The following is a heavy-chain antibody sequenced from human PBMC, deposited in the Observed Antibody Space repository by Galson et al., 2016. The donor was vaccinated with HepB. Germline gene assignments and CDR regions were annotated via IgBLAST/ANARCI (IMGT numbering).Heavy chain of an antibody. CDR1: GLTFTNYP. J-gene: IGHJ3*02. CDR3: AREGYSSGHCGAFDI. Sequence: SLRLSCAASGLTFTNYPMTWVRQAPGKGLEWVSTINTIGDFTHYADSVKGRFSISRDNSKNTLYLQMNNLRADDTALYFCAREGYSSGHCGAFDIWGRGTVVAVSS. D-gene: IGHD6-19*01. CDR2: INTIGDFT. V-gene: IGHV3-23*01.